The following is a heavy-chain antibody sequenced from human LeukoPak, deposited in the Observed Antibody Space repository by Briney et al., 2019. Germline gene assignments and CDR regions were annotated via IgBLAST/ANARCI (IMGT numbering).Heavy chain of an antibody. CDR2: ISGSGGST. J-gene: IGHJ4*02. D-gene: IGHD1-26*01. Sequence: PGGPLRLSCAASGFTFSSYAMSWVRQAPGKGLEWVSAISGSGGSTYYADSVKGRFTISRDNSKNTLYLQMNSLRAEDTAVYYCAKVYSGSYTTYYFDYWGQGTLVTVSS. CDR3: AKVYSGSYTTYYFDY. V-gene: IGHV3-23*01. CDR1: GFTFSSYA.